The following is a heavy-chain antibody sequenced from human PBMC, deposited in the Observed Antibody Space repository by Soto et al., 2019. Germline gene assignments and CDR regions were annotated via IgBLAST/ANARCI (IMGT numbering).Heavy chain of an antibody. Sequence: SETLSLTCTVSGGSIISDYWSWIQQPPGKGLEWIGYISYSGSANYNPSLKSLVTISVDTSKNQFSLKLFSVTAADTAVYYCARVLSGSSLFDYWGQGTLVTVSS. CDR3: ARVLSGSSLFDY. CDR2: ISYSGSA. D-gene: IGHD1-26*01. J-gene: IGHJ4*02. V-gene: IGHV4-59*01. CDR1: GGSIISDY.